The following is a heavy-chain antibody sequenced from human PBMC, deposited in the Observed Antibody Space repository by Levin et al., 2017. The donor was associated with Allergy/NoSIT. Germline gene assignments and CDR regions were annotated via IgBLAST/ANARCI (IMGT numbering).Heavy chain of an antibody. CDR1: GFRFSSYG. V-gene: IGHV3-33*01. CDR2: LWYDGSKT. J-gene: IGHJ4*02. Sequence: PGGSLRLSCAASGFRFSSYGMHWVRQAPGKGLEWVAHLWYDGSKTYYADSVKGRFTISRDSSKSTLYLQMNSLRAEDTAVYYCASGSSQSCDYWGQGTLVTVSS. CDR3: ASGSSQSCDY. D-gene: IGHD1-26*01.